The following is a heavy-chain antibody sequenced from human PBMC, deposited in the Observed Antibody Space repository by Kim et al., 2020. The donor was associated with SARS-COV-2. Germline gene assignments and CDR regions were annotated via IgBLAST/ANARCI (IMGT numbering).Heavy chain of an antibody. D-gene: IGHD5-12*01. CDR1: GLTFSDWS. J-gene: IGHJ4*02. CDR3: ARERKWIDR. Sequence: GGSLRLSCEATGLTFSDWSMHWVRQAPGKGLEWVAVIWHDGSSEYYADSVKGRFTISRDNSKNTLYLQMNSLSAEDTAVYFCARERKWIDRWGQGTLVTVSS. CDR2: IWHDGSSE. V-gene: IGHV3-33*01.